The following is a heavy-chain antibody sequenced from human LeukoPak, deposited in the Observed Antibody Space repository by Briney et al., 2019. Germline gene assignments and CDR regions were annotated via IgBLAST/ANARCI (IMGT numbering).Heavy chain of an antibody. V-gene: IGHV1-24*01. CDR2: FDPEDGER. CDR1: GYTLTELS. CDR3: ATGGYDSSGLYFDY. Sequence: VASVKVSCKVSGYTLTELSMHWVRQAPGKGLEWMGGFDPEDGERIYAQKFQGRVTMTEDTSTDTAYMELSSLTSEDTAVYYCATGGYDSSGLYFDYWGQGTLVTVSS. J-gene: IGHJ4*02. D-gene: IGHD3-22*01.